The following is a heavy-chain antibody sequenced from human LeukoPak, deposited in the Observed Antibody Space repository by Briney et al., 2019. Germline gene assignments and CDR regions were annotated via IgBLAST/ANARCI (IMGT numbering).Heavy chain of an antibody. J-gene: IGHJ3*02. CDR1: GGSISIRSYY. CDR3: ARKLPSFGAFDI. CDR2: IYYSGST. Sequence: SETLSLTCTVSGGSISIRSYYWGWIRQPPGKGLEWIGSIYYSGSTYYNPSLKSRVTISVDTSKNQFSLKLSSVTAADTAMYYCARKLPSFGAFDIWGQGTMVTVSS. V-gene: IGHV4-39*07. D-gene: IGHD3-16*01.